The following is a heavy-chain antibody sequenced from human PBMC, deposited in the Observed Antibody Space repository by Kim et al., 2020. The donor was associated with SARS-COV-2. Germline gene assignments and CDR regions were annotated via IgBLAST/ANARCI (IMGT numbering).Heavy chain of an antibody. J-gene: IGHJ4*02. CDR1: GFTFSSYA. D-gene: IGHD2-15*01. Sequence: GGSLRLSCAASGFTFSSYAMSWVRQAPGKGLEWVSAISGSGGSTYYADSVKGRFTISRDNSKNTLYLQMNSLRAEDTAVYYCAKGRIRGLYGEVEGWGQGTLVTVSS. CDR2: ISGSGGST. V-gene: IGHV3-23*01. CDR3: AKGRIRGLYGEVEG.